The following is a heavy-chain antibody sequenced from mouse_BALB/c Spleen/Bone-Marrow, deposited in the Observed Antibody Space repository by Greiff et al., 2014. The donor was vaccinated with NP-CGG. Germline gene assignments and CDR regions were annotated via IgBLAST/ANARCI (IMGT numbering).Heavy chain of an antibody. J-gene: IGHJ4*01. D-gene: IGHD1-1*01. V-gene: IGHV1-80*01. CDR2: IYPGDGDT. CDR1: GYTFSNYW. Sequence: VQLQQSGAELVRPGSSVKISCKASGYTFSNYWMNWMKQRPGQGLEWIGQIYPGDGDTNYIGKFTGKATRTADKSSSTAYMQLSSLTSEDSAVYFCASRGDYSYAMDYWGQGTSVTVSS. CDR3: ASRGDYSYAMDY.